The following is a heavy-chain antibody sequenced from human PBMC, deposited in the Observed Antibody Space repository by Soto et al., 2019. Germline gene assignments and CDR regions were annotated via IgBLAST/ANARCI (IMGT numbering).Heavy chain of an antibody. CDR1: GFSFSDHH. V-gene: IGHV3-11*06. D-gene: IGHD3-22*01. J-gene: IGHJ4*02. CDR2: ISSSSSYE. Sequence: GGSLRLSCAGSGFSFSDHHMGWIRQTPGKGLEWISYISSSSSYEHYADSVKGRFTISRDNAKNSLYLQMNGLRVEDTAVYFCARDMYDSVGYYFDFWGQGTRVTVSS. CDR3: ARDMYDSVGYYFDF.